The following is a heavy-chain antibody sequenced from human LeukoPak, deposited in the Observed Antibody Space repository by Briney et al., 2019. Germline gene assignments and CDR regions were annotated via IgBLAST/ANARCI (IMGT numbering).Heavy chain of an antibody. CDR2: INQDGSQK. D-gene: IGHD2-15*01. V-gene: IGHV3-7*04. CDR1: GFALSRNW. Sequence: GGSLRLSCAASGFALSRNWMTWVRQAPGKGLERVANINQDGSQKYYVDSVKGRFTISRDNAQNSLSLQMNTLVAEDTAVYYCARGYCSAGDCFYFDVWGQGTVVTVSS. CDR3: ARGYCSAGDCFYFDV. J-gene: IGHJ4*02.